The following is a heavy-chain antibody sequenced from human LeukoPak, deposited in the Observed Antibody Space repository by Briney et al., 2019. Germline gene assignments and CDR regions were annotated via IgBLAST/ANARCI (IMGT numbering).Heavy chain of an antibody. Sequence: PGGSLRLSCAASGFTLSSSAMSWVRQAPGKGLEWVSAISGSGGSTYYADSVKGRLTISRDNAKNTVYLQMNSLRTDDTAMYYCARGRNGFFDYWGHGTLVTVSS. CDR2: ISGSGGST. V-gene: IGHV3-23*01. CDR1: GFTLSSSA. CDR3: ARGRNGFFDY. D-gene: IGHD5-24*01. J-gene: IGHJ4*01.